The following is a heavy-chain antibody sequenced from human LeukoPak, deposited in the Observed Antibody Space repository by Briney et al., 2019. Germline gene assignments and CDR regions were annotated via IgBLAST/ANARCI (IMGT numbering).Heavy chain of an antibody. CDR3: ARGTDDSSGFLDY. Sequence: PSETLSLTCAVFGESFGNYYWSWIRQPPGKGLEWIGEIKHSGSTNYNPSLKSRVTISLDTSKNQFSLKLSSVTAADTAVYYCARGTDDSSGFLDYWGQGTLVTVSS. CDR2: IKHSGST. CDR1: GESFGNYY. J-gene: IGHJ4*02. V-gene: IGHV4-34*01. D-gene: IGHD3-22*01.